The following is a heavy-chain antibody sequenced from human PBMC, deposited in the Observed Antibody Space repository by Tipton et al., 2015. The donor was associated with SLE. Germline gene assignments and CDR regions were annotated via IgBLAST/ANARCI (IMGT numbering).Heavy chain of an antibody. CDR3: AMRTVVVATSWFDP. J-gene: IGHJ5*02. Sequence: GLVKPSETLSLTCTVSGGSISSHYWSWIRQPPGKGLEWIGYIYYSGSANYNPSLKSRVTISVDTSKNQFSLKLSSVTAADTAVYYCAMRTVVVATSWFDPWGQGALVTVSS. D-gene: IGHD2-15*01. V-gene: IGHV4-59*11. CDR2: IYYSGSA. CDR1: GGSISSHY.